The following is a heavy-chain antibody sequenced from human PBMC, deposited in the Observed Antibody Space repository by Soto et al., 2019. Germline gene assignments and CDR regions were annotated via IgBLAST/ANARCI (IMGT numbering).Heavy chain of an antibody. CDR1: GFTFSNYA. CDR2: ISGTGGGT. Sequence: EVHLLESGGGLVQPGGSLRLSCAASGFTFSNYAMTWVRQAPGKGLEWVCVISGTGGGTNNADSAKGRFTTSRDNSKNTLYLQMNSLIAEDTAVYYCAKRSFSCSGIPNYYGMDVWGQGTAVTVSS. CDR3: AKRSFSCSGIPNYYGMDV. J-gene: IGHJ6*02. D-gene: IGHD3-10*02. V-gene: IGHV3-23*01.